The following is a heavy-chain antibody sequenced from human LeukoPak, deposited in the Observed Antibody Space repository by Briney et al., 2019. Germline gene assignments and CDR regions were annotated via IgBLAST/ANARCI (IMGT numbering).Heavy chain of an antibody. CDR3: ARHPTSGYSSSWYNFDY. Sequence: SETLSLTCAVYGGSFSGYYWSWIRQPPGKGLEWIGEINHSGSTNYNPSLKSRVTISVDTSKNQFSLKLSSVTAADTAVYYCARHPTSGYSSSWYNFDYWGQGTLVTVSS. J-gene: IGHJ4*02. CDR2: INHSGST. CDR1: GGSFSGYY. D-gene: IGHD6-13*01. V-gene: IGHV4-34*01.